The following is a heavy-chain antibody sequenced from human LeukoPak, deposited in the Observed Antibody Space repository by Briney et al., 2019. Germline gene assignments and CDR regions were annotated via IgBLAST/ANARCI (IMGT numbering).Heavy chain of an antibody. CDR3: AKDRFSVAGPPVHFDY. J-gene: IGHJ4*02. D-gene: IGHD2-15*01. CDR2: IYSGGST. Sequence: GGSLRLSCAASGFSVSNNYMSWVRQAPGKGLEWVSVIYSGGSTFYADSVKGRFTISRDNSKNTLYLQMNSLRAEDTAVYYCAKDRFSVAGPPVHFDYWGQGTLVTVSS. CDR1: GFSVSNNY. V-gene: IGHV3-53*01.